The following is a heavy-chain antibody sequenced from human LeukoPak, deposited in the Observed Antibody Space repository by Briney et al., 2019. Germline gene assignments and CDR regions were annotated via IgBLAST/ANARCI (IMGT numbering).Heavy chain of an antibody. CDR1: GGSISSYY. Sequence: PSETLSLTCTVSGGSISSYYWSWIRQPPGKGLEWIGSIYYSGSTYYNPSLKSRVTISVDTSKNQFSLKLSSVTAADTAVYYCARDIRYCSGGSCYVLWGQGTLVTVSS. D-gene: IGHD2-15*01. V-gene: IGHV4-39*07. J-gene: IGHJ4*02. CDR2: IYYSGST. CDR3: ARDIRYCSGGSCYVL.